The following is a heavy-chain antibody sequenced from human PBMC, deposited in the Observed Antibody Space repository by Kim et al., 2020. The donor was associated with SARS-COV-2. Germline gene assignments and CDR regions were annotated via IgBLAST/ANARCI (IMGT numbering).Heavy chain of an antibody. CDR2: IYTSGST. CDR3: TKSSAGKRWFDP. Sequence: SETLSLTCTVSGGSISSGSYYWSWIRQPAGKGLEWIGRIYTSGSTNYNPSLKSRVTISVDTSKNQFSLKLSSVTAADTAVYYCTKSSAGKRWFDPWGQGTLVTVSS. J-gene: IGHJ5*02. D-gene: IGHD3-22*01. CDR1: GGSISSGSYY. V-gene: IGHV4-61*02.